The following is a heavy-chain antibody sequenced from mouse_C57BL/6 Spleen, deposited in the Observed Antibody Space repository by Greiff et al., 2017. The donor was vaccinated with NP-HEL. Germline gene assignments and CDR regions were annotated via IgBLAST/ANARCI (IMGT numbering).Heavy chain of an antibody. Sequence: QVQLQQPGAELVKPGASVKVSCKASGYTFTSYWMHWVKQRPGQGLEWIGRIHPSDSDTNYNQKFKGKATLTVDKSSSTAYMQLSRLTSEDSAVYYCAIYPTRNYGNYYDMDYWGQGTSVTVSS. J-gene: IGHJ4*01. D-gene: IGHD1-1*01. V-gene: IGHV1-74*01. CDR2: IHPSDSDT. CDR3: AIYPTRNYGNYYDMDY. CDR1: GYTFTSYW.